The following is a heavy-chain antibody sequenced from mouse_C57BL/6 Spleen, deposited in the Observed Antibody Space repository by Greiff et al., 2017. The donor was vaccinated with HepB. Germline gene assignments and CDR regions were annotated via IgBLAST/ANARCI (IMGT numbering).Heavy chain of an antibody. CDR1: GYAFSSYW. CDR3: ARDYYGGSYEDYAMDY. J-gene: IGHJ4*01. V-gene: IGHV1-80*01. Sequence: QVQLQQSGAELVKPGASVKISCKASGYAFSSYWMNWVKQRPGKGLEWIGQIYPGDGDTNYNGKFKGKATLTADKSSSTAYMQLSSLTSEDSAVYYCARDYYGGSYEDYAMDYGGQRTSVTVAS. D-gene: IGHD1-1*01. CDR2: IYPGDGDT.